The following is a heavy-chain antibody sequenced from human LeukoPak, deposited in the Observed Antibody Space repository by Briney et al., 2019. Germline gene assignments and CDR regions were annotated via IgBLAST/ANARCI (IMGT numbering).Heavy chain of an antibody. CDR2: IYTSGST. V-gene: IGHV4-61*02. D-gene: IGHD4-23*01. Sequence: SETLSLTCTVSGGSISSGSYYWSWIRQPAGKGLEWIGRIYTSGSTNYNPSLKSRVTISVDTSKNQFSLKLSSVTAADTAVYYCAREGGSAVVTPPYAFDIWGQGTMVTVSS. CDR3: AREGGSAVVTPPYAFDI. J-gene: IGHJ3*02. CDR1: GGSISSGSYY.